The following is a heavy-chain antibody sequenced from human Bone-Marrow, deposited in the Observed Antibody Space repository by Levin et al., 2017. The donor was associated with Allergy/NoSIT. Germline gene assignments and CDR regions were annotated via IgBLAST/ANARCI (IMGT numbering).Heavy chain of an antibody. CDR2: VTAYSGNT. CDR3: ARGHFPYYYYGMDV. Sequence: TWVRQAPGQGLEWMGWVTAYSGNTNYALNLQDRATMTTDTATNTAYMELTSLRSDDTAIYYCARGHFPYYYYGMDVWGQGTTVVVSS. V-gene: IGHV1-18*01. J-gene: IGHJ6*02.